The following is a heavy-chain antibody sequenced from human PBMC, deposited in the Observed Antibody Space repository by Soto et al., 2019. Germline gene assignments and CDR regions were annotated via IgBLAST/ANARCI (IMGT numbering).Heavy chain of an antibody. CDR2: IYYSGNT. J-gene: IGHJ5*02. V-gene: IGHV4-61*01. D-gene: IGHD3-22*01. CDR3: ATGYYDTSGHQPIHRGDWFYP. Sequence: QVQLQESGPGLVKPSETLSLTCTVSGRSIRSGNFYWSWIRQPPGKALEWLGYIYYSGNTNYNPSLTRGVTTSQDTAQHKSSLQLTAVSAADTAVYYCATGYYDTSGHQPIHRGDWFYPWRHGTLVTVSS. CDR1: GRSIRSGNFY.